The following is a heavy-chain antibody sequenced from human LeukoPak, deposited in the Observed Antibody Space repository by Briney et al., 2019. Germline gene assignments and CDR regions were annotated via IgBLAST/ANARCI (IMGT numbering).Heavy chain of an antibody. V-gene: IGHV3-30*18. Sequence: QPGRSLRLSCAASGFTFRNYGMHWIRQAPGKGLEWVAVISYDGSNKYYADSVKGRLTISRDNSKNTLYLQMNSLRAEDTAVYYCAKDAKWELQYYFDYWGQGTLVTVSS. CDR3: AKDAKWELQYYFDY. D-gene: IGHD1-26*01. CDR1: GFTFRNYG. J-gene: IGHJ4*02. CDR2: ISYDGSNK.